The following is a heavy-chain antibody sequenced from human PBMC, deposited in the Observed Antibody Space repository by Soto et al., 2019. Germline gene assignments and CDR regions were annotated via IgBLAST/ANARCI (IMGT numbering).Heavy chain of an antibody. CDR1: GFTFSNAW. Sequence: LRLSCAASGFTFSNAWMSWVRQAPGKGLEWVGRIKSKTDGGTTDYAAPVKGRFTISRDDSKNTLYLQMNSLKTEDTAVYYCTTMDVVATIALNYWGQGTLVTVSS. D-gene: IGHD5-12*01. CDR3: TTMDVVATIALNY. CDR2: IKSKTDGGTT. J-gene: IGHJ4*02. V-gene: IGHV3-15*01.